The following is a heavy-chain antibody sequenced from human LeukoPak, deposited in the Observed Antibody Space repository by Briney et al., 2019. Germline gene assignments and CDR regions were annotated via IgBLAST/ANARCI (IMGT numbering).Heavy chain of an antibody. CDR1: GYTFTGSY. J-gene: IGHJ4*02. CDR2: INPNSGGT. Sequence: ASVKVSCRASGYTFTGSYMDCVRQAPGQGLEWMGRINPNSGGTNYVQKFQGRVTMTRDTSITTAYMELSRLRSDDTAVYYCASGYSSSSGFDYWGQGTLVTVSS. D-gene: IGHD6-6*01. CDR3: ASGYSSSSGFDY. V-gene: IGHV1-2*06.